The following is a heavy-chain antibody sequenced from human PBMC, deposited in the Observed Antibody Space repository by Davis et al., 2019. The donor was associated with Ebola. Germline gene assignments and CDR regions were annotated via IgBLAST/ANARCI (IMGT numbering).Heavy chain of an antibody. D-gene: IGHD2-2*01. J-gene: IGHJ6*04. CDR1: GYSFTTYG. CDR2: ININTGNP. CDR3: ARSSYTWYFSGMDV. V-gene: IGHV7-4-1*02. Sequence: ASVKVSCKASGYSFTTYGMNWVRQAPGQGLEWMGWININTGNPTYAQGFTGCFVFSLNTSVSTAYLQITSLKAEDTAVYYCARSSYTWYFSGMDVWGKGTTVTVSS.